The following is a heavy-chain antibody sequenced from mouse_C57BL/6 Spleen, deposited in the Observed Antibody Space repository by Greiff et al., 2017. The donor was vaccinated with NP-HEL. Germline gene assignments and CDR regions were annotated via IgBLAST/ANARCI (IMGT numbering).Heavy chain of an antibody. D-gene: IGHD1-1*01. CDR1: GYTFTSYW. CDR3: ARSGYGSSYGWFAY. CDR2: INPSNGGT. Sequence: QVHVKQPGTELVKPGASVKLSCKASGYTFTSYWMHWVKQRPGQGLEWIGNINPSNGGTNYNEKFKSKATLTVDKSSSTAYMQLSSLTSEDSAVYYCARSGYGSSYGWFAYWGQGTLVTVSA. V-gene: IGHV1-53*01. J-gene: IGHJ3*01.